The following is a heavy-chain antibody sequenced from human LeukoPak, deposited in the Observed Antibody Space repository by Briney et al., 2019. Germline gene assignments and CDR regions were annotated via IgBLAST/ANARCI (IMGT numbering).Heavy chain of an antibody. Sequence: PGGSLRLSCAASGFTFSDYYMSWIRQAPGKGLEWVSYISSSGSTIYYADSVKGRFTISRDNAKNSLYLQMNSLRAEDTAVYYCARDITVTTLRPDYYGMDVWGQGTTVTVSS. D-gene: IGHD4-17*01. CDR3: ARDITVTTLRPDYYGMDV. J-gene: IGHJ6*02. V-gene: IGHV3-11*01. CDR2: ISSSGSTI. CDR1: GFTFSDYY.